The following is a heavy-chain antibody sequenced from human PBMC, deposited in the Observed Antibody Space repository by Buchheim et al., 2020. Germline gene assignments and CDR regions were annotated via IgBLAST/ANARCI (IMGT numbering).Heavy chain of an antibody. Sequence: QVKLVESGGGVVQPARSLRLTCAASGFTFNSYGMHWVRQAPGKGLEWVSLISFDGSQTYYVDSVKGRFTISRDNSKNTLSLQINSLRVGNTALYYCAGAQESRCFSTSGIGDFGMDVWGEGAT. CDR3: AGAQESRCFSTSGIGDFGMDV. CDR1: GFTFNSYG. V-gene: IGHV3-33*05. J-gene: IGHJ6*02. CDR2: ISFDGSQT. D-gene: IGHD3-10*01.